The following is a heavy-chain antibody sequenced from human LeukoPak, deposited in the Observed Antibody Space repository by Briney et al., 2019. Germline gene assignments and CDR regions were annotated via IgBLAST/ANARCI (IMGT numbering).Heavy chain of an antibody. CDR1: GFNFRNYW. Sequence: GGSLRLSCAASGFNFRNYWMHWVRHARGKGLVWVSRINSDGSSTSYADSVKGRFTISRDNAENTLYLQINSLRAEDTAVYYCATDEAATGRLDYWGQGTLVTDSS. J-gene: IGHJ4*02. V-gene: IGHV3-74*01. CDR2: INSDGSST. CDR3: ATDEAATGRLDY. D-gene: IGHD1-1*01.